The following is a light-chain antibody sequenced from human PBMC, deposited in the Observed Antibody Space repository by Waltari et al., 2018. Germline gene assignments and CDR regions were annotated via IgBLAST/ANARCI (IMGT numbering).Light chain of an antibody. CDR1: SSNIGSNH. Sequence: QSVLTQTPSASGTPGQRVTISCSGSSSNIGSNHVYWYHQLPGTSPKLLRYRNNQRTSGVPDRSSGSTSGTSAYLAISGLRSDDAADYYCAVWDDSVSGPWVFGGGTKLTVV. J-gene: IGLJ3*02. CDR3: AVWDDSVSGPWV. V-gene: IGLV1-47*01. CDR2: RNN.